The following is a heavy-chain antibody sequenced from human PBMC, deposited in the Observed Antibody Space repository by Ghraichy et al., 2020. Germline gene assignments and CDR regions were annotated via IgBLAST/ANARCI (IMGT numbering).Heavy chain of an antibody. CDR3: AKGPFGVVIPYYFDY. D-gene: IGHD3-3*01. J-gene: IGHJ4*02. CDR2: ISWDGGST. CDR1: GFTFDDYT. V-gene: IGHV3-43*01. Sequence: GGSLRLSCAASGFTFDDYTMHWVRQAPGKGLEWVSLISWDGGSTYYADSVKGRFTISRDNSKNSLYLQMNSLRTEDTALYYCAKGPFGVVIPYYFDYWGQGTLVTVSS.